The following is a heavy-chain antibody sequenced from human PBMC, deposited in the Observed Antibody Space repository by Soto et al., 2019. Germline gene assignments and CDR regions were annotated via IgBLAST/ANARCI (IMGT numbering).Heavy chain of an antibody. D-gene: IGHD3-10*01. Sequence: PSETLSLTCTVSGDSISSYYWSWIRQPPGKGLEWIGYIYNSGKTNYNPSIKSRVTISVDMSTNQFSLELSSVTAADTAFYYCARRLLWFGDPPYYYGMDVWGQGTTVTVSS. J-gene: IGHJ6*02. CDR2: IYNSGKT. CDR3: ARRLLWFGDPPYYYGMDV. V-gene: IGHV4-59*01. CDR1: GDSISSYY.